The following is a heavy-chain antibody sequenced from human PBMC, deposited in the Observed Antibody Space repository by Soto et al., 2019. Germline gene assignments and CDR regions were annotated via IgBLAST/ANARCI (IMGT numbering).Heavy chain of an antibody. CDR2: IYPGGSDT. V-gene: IGHV5-51*01. D-gene: IGHD3-10*01. CDR3: ARLCPSPRRFGGYPPNWFDP. CDR1: GYSFTSYW. Sequence: GESLKISCKGSGYSFTSYWIGWVRQMPGKGLEWMGIIYPGGSDTRYSPSFQGQVTISADKSISTAYLQWSSLKASDTAMYYCARLCPSPRRFGGYPPNWFDPWGQGTLVTVSS. J-gene: IGHJ5*02.